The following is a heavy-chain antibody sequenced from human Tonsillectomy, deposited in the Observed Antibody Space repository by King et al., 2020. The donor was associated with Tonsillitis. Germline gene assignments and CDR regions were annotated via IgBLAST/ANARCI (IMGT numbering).Heavy chain of an antibody. D-gene: IGHD4-17*01. CDR1: GYTLTELS. Sequence: QLVQSGAEVKKPGASVKVSCKVSGYTLTELSMHWVRQAPGKGLEWMGGFDPEDGETIYAQKFQGRITMTEDTSTETAYMDLSSLRSEDTAVYYCATLAYGDYLTDAFDIWGQGTLVTVSS. J-gene: IGHJ3*02. CDR2: FDPEDGET. CDR3: ATLAYGDYLTDAFDI. V-gene: IGHV1-24*01.